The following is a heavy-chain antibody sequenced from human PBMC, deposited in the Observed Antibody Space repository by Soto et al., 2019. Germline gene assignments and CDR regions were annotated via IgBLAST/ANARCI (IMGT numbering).Heavy chain of an antibody. CDR2: IIPIFGTA. Sequence: SVKVSCKASGGTFSSYAISWVRQAPGQGLEWMGGIIPIFGTANYAQKFQGRVTSTADESTSTAYMELSSLRSEDTAVYYCAREAKDIVVVPTATGVYWYFDLWGRGTLVTAPQ. CDR3: AREAKDIVVVPTATGVYWYFDL. J-gene: IGHJ2*01. D-gene: IGHD2-2*01. CDR1: GGTFSSYA. V-gene: IGHV1-69*13.